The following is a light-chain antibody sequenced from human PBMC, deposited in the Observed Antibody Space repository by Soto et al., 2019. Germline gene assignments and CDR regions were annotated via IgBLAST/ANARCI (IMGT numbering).Light chain of an antibody. CDR2: GAS. V-gene: IGKV1-27*01. CDR1: QGISNY. Sequence: DIPMTQSPSSLSASVGDRVTITCRASQGISNYLAWYQQKPGKVPELLIYGASTLKSGVPSRFSGSRSGTDFTLTISSRQPEDVATYYCQKYNSAPFTFGPGTKVDIK. CDR3: QKYNSAPFT. J-gene: IGKJ3*01.